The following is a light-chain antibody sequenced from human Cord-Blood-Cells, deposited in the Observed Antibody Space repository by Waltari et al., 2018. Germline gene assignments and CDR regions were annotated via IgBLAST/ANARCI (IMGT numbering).Light chain of an antibody. J-gene: IGKJ1*01. CDR2: GAS. CDR3: QQYGSSPRT. Sequence: EIVLTQSPGTLSLSPGERATLSCRASQSVSSSYLAWYQQKPGQAPRLLIYGASSRATGIPDRFSGRGSGTDFTLTISRLEPEDFALYYCQQYGSSPRTFCQGTKVEIK. V-gene: IGKV3-20*01. CDR1: QSVSSSY.